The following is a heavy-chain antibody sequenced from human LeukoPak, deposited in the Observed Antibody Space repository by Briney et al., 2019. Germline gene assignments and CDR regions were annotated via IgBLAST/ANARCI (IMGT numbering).Heavy chain of an antibody. CDR1: GGSISSSSHY. J-gene: IGHJ4*02. V-gene: IGHV4-39*01. CDR3: ARHSYYYDSSGYDYYFDY. D-gene: IGHD3-22*01. CDR2: IYYSGNT. Sequence: PSETLSLTCTVSGGSISSSSHYWGWLRQPPGKGLEWIGSIYYSGNTYYNPSLKSRVTISVDTSKKQFTLNLSSVTAADTAVYYCARHSYYYDSSGYDYYFDYWGQGTLVTVS.